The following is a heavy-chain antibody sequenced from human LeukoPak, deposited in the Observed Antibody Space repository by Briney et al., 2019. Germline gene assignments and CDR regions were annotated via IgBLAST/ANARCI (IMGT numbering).Heavy chain of an antibody. CDR1: GGSISSSNW. J-gene: IGHJ4*02. Sequence: SETLSLTCAVSGGSISSSNWWSWVRQPPGKGLEWIGEIYHSGSTNYNPSLKSRVTISVDTSKNQFSLKLSSVTAADTAVYYCARDGYSGSDALWGQGTLVTVSS. V-gene: IGHV4-4*02. CDR2: IYHSGST. CDR3: ARDGYSGSDAL. D-gene: IGHD5-12*01.